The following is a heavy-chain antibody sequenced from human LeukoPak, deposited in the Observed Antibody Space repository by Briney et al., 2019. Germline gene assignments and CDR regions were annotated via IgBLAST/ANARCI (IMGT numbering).Heavy chain of an antibody. Sequence: SETLSLTCTVSGGSISSSSFFWDWIRQPPGKGLEWIGSVYYSGSTYYNSSLKSRVTISVDMSKNQFSLKLSSVTAADTAVYYCARGGTAVAGTYDYWGQGALVTVSS. D-gene: IGHD6-19*01. V-gene: IGHV4-39*01. CDR2: VYYSGST. CDR3: ARGGTAVAGTYDY. CDR1: GGSISSSSFF. J-gene: IGHJ4*02.